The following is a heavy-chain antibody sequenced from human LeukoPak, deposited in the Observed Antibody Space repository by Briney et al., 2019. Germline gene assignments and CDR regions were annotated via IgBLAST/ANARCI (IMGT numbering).Heavy chain of an antibody. Sequence: GGSLRLSCAASGFPFSAYWMDWVRQAPGKEMEWVANINQNGSVQYYAASVRGRFTISRDNAKNSLYLQMNILKAEDTAIYYCSRSLDYLGQGALVTVSS. J-gene: IGHJ4*02. CDR2: INQNGSVQ. V-gene: IGHV3-7*01. CDR3: SRSLDY. CDR1: GFPFSAYW.